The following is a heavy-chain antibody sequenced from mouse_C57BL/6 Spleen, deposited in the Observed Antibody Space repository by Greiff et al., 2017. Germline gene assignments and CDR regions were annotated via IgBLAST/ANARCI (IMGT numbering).Heavy chain of an antibody. CDR2: INPSNGGT. D-gene: IGHD2-1*01. CDR3: ARSTIYYGNYYAIDY. CDR1: GYTFTSYW. J-gene: IGHJ4*01. Sequence: QVQLQQPGTELVKPGASVKLSCKASGYTFTSYWMHWVKQRPGQGLEWIGNINPSNGGTNYNEKFKSKATLTVDKSSSTAYMQLSSLTSEDSAVYYCARSTIYYGNYYAIDYWGQGTSVTSPQ. V-gene: IGHV1-53*01.